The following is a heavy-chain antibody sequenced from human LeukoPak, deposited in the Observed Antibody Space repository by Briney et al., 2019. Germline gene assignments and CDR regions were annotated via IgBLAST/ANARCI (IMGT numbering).Heavy chain of an antibody. CDR1: GFTFSSYA. CDR3: ANGEGYYVWGSYRYPGFDY. V-gene: IGHV3-23*01. CDR2: ISGSGGST. J-gene: IGHJ4*02. D-gene: IGHD3-16*02. Sequence: GGSLRLSCAASGFTFSSYAMSWVRQAPGKGLEWVSAISGSGGSTYYADSVKGRFTISRDNSKNTLYLQMNSLRAEDTAVYYCANGEGYYVWGSYRYPGFDYWGQGTLVTVSS.